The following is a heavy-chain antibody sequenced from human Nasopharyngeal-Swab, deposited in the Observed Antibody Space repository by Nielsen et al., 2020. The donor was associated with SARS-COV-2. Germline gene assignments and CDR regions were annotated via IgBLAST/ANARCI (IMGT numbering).Heavy chain of an antibody. CDR2: FDPEDGET. J-gene: IGHJ6*02. V-gene: IGHV1-24*01. CDR3: ATDSRIWPRLYPYGMDV. Sequence: ASVKVSCKVSGYTLTELSMHWVRQAPGKGLEWMGGFDPEDGETIYAQKFQGRVTMTEDTSTDTAYMELSSLRSEDTAVYYCATDSRIWPRLYPYGMDVWGQGTTVTVSS. CDR1: GYTLTELS. D-gene: IGHD2-2*02.